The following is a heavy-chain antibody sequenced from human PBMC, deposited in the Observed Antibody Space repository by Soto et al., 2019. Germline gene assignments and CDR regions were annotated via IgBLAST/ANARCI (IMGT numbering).Heavy chain of an antibody. Sequence: SETLSLTCTVSGGSISSSSYYWGWIRQPPGKGLEWIGCIYYSGSTNYNPSLKSRVTISVDTSKNQFSLKLSSVTAADTAVYYCASSRRNYDFWSGYYIRWGQGTLVTVSS. CDR3: ASSRRNYDFWSGYYIR. J-gene: IGHJ4*02. CDR1: GGSISSSSYY. CDR2: IYYSGST. V-gene: IGHV4-39*07. D-gene: IGHD3-3*01.